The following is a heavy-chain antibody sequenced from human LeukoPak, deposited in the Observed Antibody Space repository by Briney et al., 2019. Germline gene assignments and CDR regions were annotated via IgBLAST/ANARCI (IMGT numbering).Heavy chain of an antibody. V-gene: IGHV4-34*01. CDR2: INHSGST. J-gene: IGHJ4*02. CDR3: ARHGSMVRGVYDY. D-gene: IGHD3-10*01. CDR1: GGSFSGYY. Sequence: SETLSLTCAVYGGSFSGYYWSWIRRPPGKGLEWIGEINHSGSTNYNPSLKSRVTISVDTSKNQFSLKLSSVTAADTAVYYCARHGSMVRGVYDYWGQGTLVTVSS.